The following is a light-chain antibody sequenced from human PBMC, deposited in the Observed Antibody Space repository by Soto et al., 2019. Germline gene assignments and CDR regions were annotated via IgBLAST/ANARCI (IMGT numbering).Light chain of an antibody. V-gene: IGKV3-20*01. CDR3: QQYGSSPRT. CDR2: AAS. CDR1: QSVRSSY. Sequence: EIVLTQSPDTPSLSPGESATVPCRASQSVRSSYLAWYQQTPGQTPRLLIYAASSRATGIPDRFSGSGSGTDFSLTISRLEAEDFAVYYCQQYGSSPRTFGQGTKVDI. J-gene: IGKJ1*01.